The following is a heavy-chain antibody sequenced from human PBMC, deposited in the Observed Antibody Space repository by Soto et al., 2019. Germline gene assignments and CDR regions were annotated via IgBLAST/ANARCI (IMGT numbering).Heavy chain of an antibody. V-gene: IGHV2-5*01. CDR1: GFSLNTRGVG. D-gene: IGHD2-21*02. Sequence: QITLKESGPTLVKPTQPLTLTCSFSGFSLNTRGVGVGWVRQPPGKALEWLTLIYWNEDTRYSPSLKSRLTVTKDTSKNQVALTMTNMDPGDTATYYCAHLPTFADYYFDYWGQGTLVTVSS. J-gene: IGHJ4*02. CDR3: AHLPTFADYYFDY. CDR2: IYWNEDT.